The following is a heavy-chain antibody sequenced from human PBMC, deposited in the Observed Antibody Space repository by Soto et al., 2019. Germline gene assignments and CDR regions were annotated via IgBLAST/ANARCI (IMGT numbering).Heavy chain of an antibody. CDR3: ARDMEGLIDP. D-gene: IGHD3-10*01. Sequence: ASVKVSCKASGGTFSSYAISWVRQAPGQGLEWMGGIIPIFGTANYAQKFQGRVTITADESTSTAYMELSSLRSEDTAVYYCARDMEGLIDPWGQGTLVTVSS. V-gene: IGHV1-69*13. CDR1: GGTFSSYA. J-gene: IGHJ5*02. CDR2: IIPIFGTA.